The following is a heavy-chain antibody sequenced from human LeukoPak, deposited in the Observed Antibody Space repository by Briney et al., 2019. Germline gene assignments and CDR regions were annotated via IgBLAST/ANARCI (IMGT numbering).Heavy chain of an antibody. V-gene: IGHV4-34*01. J-gene: IGHJ6*03. Sequence: SETLSLTCAVYGGSFSGYYWSWIRQPPGKGLEWIGEINRSGSTNYNPSLKSRVTISVDTSKNQFSLKLSSVTAADTAVYYCARGGYSYGYYYYYMDVWGKGTTVTVSS. CDR2: INRSGST. CDR3: ARGGYSYGYYYYYMDV. D-gene: IGHD5-18*01. CDR1: GGSFSGYY.